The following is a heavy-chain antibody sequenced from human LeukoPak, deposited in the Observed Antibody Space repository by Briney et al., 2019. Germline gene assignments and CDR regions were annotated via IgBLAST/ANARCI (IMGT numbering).Heavy chain of an antibody. Sequence: ASVRVSCKASGYTFTDYCMHWVRQAPRQPVEWLGWLNPNSGDTNSAQKFQGRVSMTRDSSISTAYMDLSDLRSDDTAVYSCARGRNIEMTTMSGGSDYWGQGTLVTVSS. V-gene: IGHV1-2*02. CDR3: ARGRNIEMTTMSGGSDY. D-gene: IGHD5-24*01. CDR2: LNPNSGDT. CDR1: GYTFTDYC. J-gene: IGHJ4*02.